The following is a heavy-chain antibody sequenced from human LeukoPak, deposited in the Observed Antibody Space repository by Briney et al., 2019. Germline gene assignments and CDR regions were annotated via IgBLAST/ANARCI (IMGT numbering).Heavy chain of an antibody. J-gene: IGHJ1*01. CDR1: GFSVSSNY. V-gene: IGHV3-53*01. CDR3: ARTDETAPAEDFQH. CDR2: IYSGGST. Sequence: PGGSLRLSCAASGFSVSSNYMSWVRQAPGKGLEWFSVIYSGGSTYYADSVKGRFTISRDNSKNTLYLQMKSLRAEDTAVYYCARTDETAPAEDFQHWGQGTLVTVSS. D-gene: IGHD2-21*02.